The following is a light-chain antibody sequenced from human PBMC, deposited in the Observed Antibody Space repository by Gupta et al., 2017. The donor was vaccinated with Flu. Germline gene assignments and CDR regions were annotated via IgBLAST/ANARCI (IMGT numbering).Light chain of an antibody. Sequence: EIVLTQSPATLSLSPGERATLSCRASQSIGISLAWYQQKFGQAPKLLIFDASTRATDITARFTGGGVGTDFTLTISSLEPEDFAVYYCQHRSNWPVRFTFGPGTTVEI. CDR2: DAS. J-gene: IGKJ3*01. CDR1: QSIGIS. CDR3: QHRSNWPVRFT. V-gene: IGKV3D-11*02.